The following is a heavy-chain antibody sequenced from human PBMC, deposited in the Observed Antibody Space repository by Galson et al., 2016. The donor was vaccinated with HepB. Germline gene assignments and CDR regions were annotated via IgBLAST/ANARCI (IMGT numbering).Heavy chain of an antibody. CDR1: GYTFTTYG. V-gene: IGHV1-18*01. CDR3: AREPGFLEWFTYYYGMDV. CDR2: ISRYNGNT. Sequence: SVKVSCKASGYTFTTYGISWVRQAPGQGLEWMGGISRYNGNTHYAQKFQGRVTITTDTSTSTAYMELRSLRSDDTAVYYCAREPGFLEWFTYYYGMDVWGQGTTVTVSS. D-gene: IGHD3-3*01. J-gene: IGHJ6*02.